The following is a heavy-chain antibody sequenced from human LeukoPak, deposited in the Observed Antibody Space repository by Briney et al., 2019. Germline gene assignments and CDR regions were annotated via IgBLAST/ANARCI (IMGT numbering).Heavy chain of an antibody. CDR1: GYTFTSYD. V-gene: IGHV1-8*03. J-gene: IGHJ5*02. CDR2: MNPNSGNT. D-gene: IGHD6-13*01. Sequence: ASVKVSCKAPGYTFTSYDINWVRQATGQGLEWMGWMNPNSGNTGYAQKFQGRVTITRNTSISTAYMELSSLRSEDTAVYYCARGLKSSSWYGRDWFDPWGQGTLVTVSS. CDR3: ARGLKSSSWYGRDWFDP.